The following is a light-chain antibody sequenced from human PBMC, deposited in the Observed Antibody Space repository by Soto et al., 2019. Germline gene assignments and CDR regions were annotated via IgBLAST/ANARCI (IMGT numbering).Light chain of an antibody. Sequence: IQLTQSPSSLSAAVGDRVTITCRASQGISSYLASYQQKPGKAPKLLIYAASTLQSGVPSRFSGSGSGTDFTLINSCLQPEDFATSYCQQLNSYPRNFGGGTNADIK. J-gene: IGKJ4*01. CDR3: QQLNSYPRN. V-gene: IGKV1-9*01. CDR2: AAS. CDR1: QGISSY.